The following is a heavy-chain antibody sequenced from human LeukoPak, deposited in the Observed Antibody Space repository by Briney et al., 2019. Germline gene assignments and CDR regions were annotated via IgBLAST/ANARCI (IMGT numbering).Heavy chain of an antibody. D-gene: IGHD4-17*01. J-gene: IGHJ5*02. Sequence: ASVKVSCKASGYTFTVYYMHWVRQAPGQGLEWMGWINPNSGGTNYAQKFQGRVTMTRDTSISTAYMELSRLRSDDTAVYYCARDREGIDYGDYVAWGQGTLVTVSS. V-gene: IGHV1-2*02. CDR1: GYTFTVYY. CDR2: INPNSGGT. CDR3: ARDREGIDYGDYVA.